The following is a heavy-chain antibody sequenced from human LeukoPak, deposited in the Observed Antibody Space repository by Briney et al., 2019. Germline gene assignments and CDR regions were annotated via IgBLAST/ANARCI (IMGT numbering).Heavy chain of an antibody. CDR3: TRHLTIVEATPFDL. CDR2: ISYDGSNK. J-gene: IGHJ5*02. V-gene: IGHV3-30*03. Sequence: PGRSLRLSCAASGFTFSSYGMHWVRQAPGKGLEWVAVISYDGSNKYYADSVKGRFTISRDNSKNTLYLQMNSLKTEDTAVYYCTRHLTIVEATPFDLWGQGTLVTVSS. CDR1: GFTFSSYG. D-gene: IGHD1-26*01.